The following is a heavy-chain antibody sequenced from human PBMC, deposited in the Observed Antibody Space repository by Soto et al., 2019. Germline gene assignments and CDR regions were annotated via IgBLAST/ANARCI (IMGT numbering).Heavy chain of an antibody. CDR2: ISGSGGST. Sequence: GGSLRLSCAASGFTFSGYAMSWVRQAPGKGLEWVSAISGSGGSTYYADSVKGRFTISRDNSKNTLYLQMNSLRAEDTAVYYCAKDTGSSGSSPLSSRTRREYYFDEWGQGTLVTVSS. V-gene: IGHV3-23*01. CDR1: GFTFSGYA. CDR3: AKDTGSSGSSPLSSRTRREYYFDE. J-gene: IGHJ4*02. D-gene: IGHD6-19*01.